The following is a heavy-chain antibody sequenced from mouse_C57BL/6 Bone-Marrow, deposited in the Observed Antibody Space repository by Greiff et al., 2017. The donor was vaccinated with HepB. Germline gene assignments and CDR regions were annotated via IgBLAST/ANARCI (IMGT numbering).Heavy chain of an antibody. CDR3: TTYYYDYDAFAY. D-gene: IGHD2-4*01. V-gene: IGHV14-4*01. CDR2: IDPENGDT. Sequence: VQLQQSGAELVRPVASVKLSCTASGFNIKDDYMHWVKQRPEQGLEWIGWIDPENGDTEYASKFQGKATITADTSSNTAYLQLSSLTSEDTAVYYCTTYYYDYDAFAYWGQGTLVTVSA. J-gene: IGHJ3*01. CDR1: GFNIKDDY.